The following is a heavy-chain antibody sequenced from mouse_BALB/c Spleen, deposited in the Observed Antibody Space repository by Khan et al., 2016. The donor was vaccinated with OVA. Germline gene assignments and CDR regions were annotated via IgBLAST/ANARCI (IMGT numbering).Heavy chain of an antibody. D-gene: IGHD1-1*02. CDR3: ARSVVDYYAMDY. CDR1: GFTFSSFA. J-gene: IGHJ4*01. V-gene: IGHV5-9-3*01. CDR2: ISSGGHYT. Sequence: EVELVESGGGVVKPGGSLKLSCSASGFTFSSFAMSWVRQTPEKRLEWVATISSGGHYTFYSDSVKGRFTIFRDNARNTLYLQMSSLMSEYTAMYYCARSVVDYYAMDYWGQGTSVTVSS.